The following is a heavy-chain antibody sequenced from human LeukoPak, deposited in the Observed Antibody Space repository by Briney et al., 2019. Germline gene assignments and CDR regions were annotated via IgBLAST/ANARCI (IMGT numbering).Heavy chain of an antibody. CDR1: GYTFTRHY. D-gene: IGHD1-26*01. CDR2: INPSGGST. J-gene: IGHJ4*02. Sequence: ASVKVSCKASGYTFTRHYMHWVRQTPGQGLEWMGMINPSGGSTSYAQKFQGRVTMTRDMSTSTVYMELSSLRSEDTAVHYCAGDDGGATYFDYWGQGTLVTVSS. CDR3: AGDDGGATYFDY. V-gene: IGHV1-46*01.